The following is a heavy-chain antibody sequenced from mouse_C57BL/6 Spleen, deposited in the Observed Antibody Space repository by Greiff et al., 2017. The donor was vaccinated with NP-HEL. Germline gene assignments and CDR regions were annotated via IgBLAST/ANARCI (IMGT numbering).Heavy chain of an antibody. J-gene: IGHJ4*01. V-gene: IGHV7-3*01. CDR3: ARYGGSSYDYAMDY. D-gene: IGHD1-1*01. Sequence: EVQVVESGGGLVQPGGSLSLSCAASGFTFTDYYMSWVRQPPGKALEWLGFIRNKANGYTTEYSASVKGRFTISRDNSQSILYLQMNALRAEDSATDYCARYGGSSYDYAMDYWGQGTSVTVSS. CDR2: IRNKANGYTT. CDR1: GFTFTDYY.